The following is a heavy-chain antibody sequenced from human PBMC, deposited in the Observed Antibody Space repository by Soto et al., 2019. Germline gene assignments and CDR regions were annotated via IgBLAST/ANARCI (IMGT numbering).Heavy chain of an antibody. Sequence: QVQLEESGGGVVQPGRSLRLSCAASGFTFGHYAMHWVRQAPGKGLEWLAIISYDGDNEYYAGSVRGRFTISRDNSKNPLYLQTNNLRHEDTAVYYCAKDGGPVYCNSPGCSAKHFDYWGQGTLVTVSS. D-gene: IGHD2-2*01. CDR1: GFTFGHYA. CDR2: ISYDGDNE. CDR3: AKDGGPVYCNSPGCSAKHFDY. V-gene: IGHV3-30*18. J-gene: IGHJ4*02.